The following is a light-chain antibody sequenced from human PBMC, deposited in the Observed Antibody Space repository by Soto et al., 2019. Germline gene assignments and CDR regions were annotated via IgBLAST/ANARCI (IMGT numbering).Light chain of an antibody. CDR3: QKYNNGST. CDR2: GAS. J-gene: IGKJ5*01. CDR1: QSVSSN. V-gene: IGKV3D-15*01. Sequence: DIVMTQSPATLSVSPGDRATISCRASQSVSSNLAWYQQKPGQAPRLLIYGASARATGIPARFSGSGSGTEFPLTSLSLHADDSAVYYCQKYNNGSTFGQGTRLEI.